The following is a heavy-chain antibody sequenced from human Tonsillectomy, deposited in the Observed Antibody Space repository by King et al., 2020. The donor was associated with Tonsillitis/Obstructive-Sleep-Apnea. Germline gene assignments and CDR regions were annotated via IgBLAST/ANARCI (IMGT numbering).Heavy chain of an antibody. J-gene: IGHJ6*03. CDR3: ARDQDETGTNDSMDV. V-gene: IGHV3-7*04. Sequence: VQLVESGGGLVQPGGSLRLSCAASGFTFSSYCMSWVRQAPGKGLEWVANIKQDGSEKYYVDSVKGRFTISRDNAKNSLYLQMNSLRAEDTAVYYCARDQDETGTNDSMDVWGKGTTVTVSS. CDR1: GFTFSSYC. D-gene: IGHD1-7*01. CDR2: IKQDGSEK.